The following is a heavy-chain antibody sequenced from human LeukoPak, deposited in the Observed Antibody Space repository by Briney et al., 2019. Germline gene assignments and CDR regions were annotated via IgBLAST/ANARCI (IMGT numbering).Heavy chain of an antibody. D-gene: IGHD5-12*01. CDR1: GYSFATYW. Sequence: GESLKISCKGSGYSFATYWIGWVRQMPGKGLEWMGINYPGDSDTTYSPSLQGHVTMSADKSISTAYLQWSSLKASDTAMYYCARRVSSSGFDAFDVWGQGTMVTVSS. CDR3: ARRVSSSGFDAFDV. CDR2: NYPGDSDT. J-gene: IGHJ3*01. V-gene: IGHV5-51*01.